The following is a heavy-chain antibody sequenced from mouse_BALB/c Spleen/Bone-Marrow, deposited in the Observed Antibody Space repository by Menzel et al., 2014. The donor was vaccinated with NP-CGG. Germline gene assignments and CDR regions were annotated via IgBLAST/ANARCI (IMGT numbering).Heavy chain of an antibody. Sequence: EVMLVESGGGLVQPRGSLKLSCAASGFTFRTYTMSWVRQTPEKRLEWVAYISNAGGVTYYQDTVKGRFTISRDNAKNTLFLQMSGLKSEDTAMYYGAPLTGSMDYWGQGTSVTVSS. J-gene: IGHJ4*01. CDR3: APLTGSMDY. V-gene: IGHV5-12-2*01. CDR2: ISNAGGVT. CDR1: GFTFRTYT.